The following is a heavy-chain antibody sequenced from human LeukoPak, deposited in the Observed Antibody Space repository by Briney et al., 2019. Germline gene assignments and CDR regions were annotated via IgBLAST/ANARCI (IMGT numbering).Heavy chain of an antibody. CDR3: ARAVFEELSGMDV. J-gene: IGHJ6*02. CDR2: IIPIFGTA. V-gene: IGHV1-69*13. Sequence: SVKVSCKASGYTFTNYDISWVRQAPGQGLEWMGGIIPIFGTANYAQKFQGRVTITADESTSTAYMELSSLRSEDTAVYYCARAVFEELSGMDVWGQGTTVTVSS. D-gene: IGHD3-10*02. CDR1: GYTFTNYD.